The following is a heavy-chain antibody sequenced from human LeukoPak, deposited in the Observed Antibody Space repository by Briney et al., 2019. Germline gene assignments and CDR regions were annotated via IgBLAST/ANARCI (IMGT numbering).Heavy chain of an antibody. CDR2: ISSGSTTI. V-gene: IGHV3-48*04. CDR1: GFTFSDYS. J-gene: IGHJ3*02. D-gene: IGHD2-2*01. Sequence: PGGSLRLSCAASGFTFSDYSMNWVRQAPGKGLEWVSYISSGSTTIYYADSVKGRFTISRDNAKNSLYLQMNSLRAEDTAAYYCAREPAAYAFDIWGQGTMVTVSS. CDR3: AREPAAYAFDI.